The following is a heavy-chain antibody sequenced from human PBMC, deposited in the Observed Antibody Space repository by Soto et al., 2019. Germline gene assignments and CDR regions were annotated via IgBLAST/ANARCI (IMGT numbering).Heavy chain of an antibody. CDR2: IYYSGSA. Sequence: SETLSLTCSVSGGSISSYHWSWIRQPPGKGLEWIGYIYYSGSANYNPSLKSRVTISLDTSKNQFSLKVSSVTAADTAVYYCARVITARLDYYYYYMDVWGKGTTVTVSS. V-gene: IGHV4-59*01. D-gene: IGHD6-6*01. CDR3: ARVITARLDYYYYYMDV. J-gene: IGHJ6*03. CDR1: GGSISSYH.